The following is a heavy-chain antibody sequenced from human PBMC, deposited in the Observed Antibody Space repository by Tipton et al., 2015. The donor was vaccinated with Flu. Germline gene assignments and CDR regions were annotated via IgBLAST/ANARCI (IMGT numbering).Heavy chain of an antibody. J-gene: IGHJ3*01. D-gene: IGHD2-2*02. V-gene: IGHV3-74*01. CDR2: INSDGSST. Sequence: SLRLSCAASGFTFSDYWMHWVRRAPGKGLVWVSRINSDGSSTNYAASVRGRFTISIDNAKNTVYLQMNNLRAEDTAVYYCATIPPGDAFHLWGQGTMVTVSS. CDR3: ATIPPGDAFHL. CDR1: GFTFSDYW.